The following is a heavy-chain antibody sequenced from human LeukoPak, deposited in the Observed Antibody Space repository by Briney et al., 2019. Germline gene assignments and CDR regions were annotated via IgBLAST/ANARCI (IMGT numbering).Heavy chain of an antibody. D-gene: IGHD3-9*01. Sequence: SETLSLTCAVSGGSISSGGYSWSWIRQPPGKGLEWIGYIYYSGSTYYNPSLKSRVTISVDTSKNQFSLKLSSVTAADTAVYYCASTSYYDILTGPNFDYYMDVWGKGTTVTVSS. V-gene: IGHV4-30-4*07. J-gene: IGHJ6*03. CDR3: ASTSYYDILTGPNFDYYMDV. CDR2: IYYSGST. CDR1: GGSISSGGYS.